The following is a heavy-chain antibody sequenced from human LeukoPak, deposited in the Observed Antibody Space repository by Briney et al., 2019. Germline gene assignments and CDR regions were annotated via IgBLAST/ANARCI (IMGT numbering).Heavy chain of an antibody. J-gene: IGHJ6*02. CDR3: ARGVCSSTSCYTYYYGMDV. CDR1: GFTFSSYA. Sequence: GRSLRLSCAASGFTFSSYAMHWVRQAPGKGLEWVAVISYDGSNKYYADSVKGRFTISRDNSKNTLYLQMNSLRAEDTAVYYCARGVCSSTSCYTYYYGMDVWGQGTTVTVSS. CDR2: ISYDGSNK. D-gene: IGHD2-2*02. V-gene: IGHV3-30-3*01.